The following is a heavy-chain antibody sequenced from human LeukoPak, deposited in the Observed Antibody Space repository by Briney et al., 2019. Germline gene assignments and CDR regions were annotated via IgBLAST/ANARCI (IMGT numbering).Heavy chain of an antibody. V-gene: IGHV4-38-2*01. CDR2: IYHSGST. CDR3: ARGEYSSGWYVDY. J-gene: IGHJ4*02. D-gene: IGHD6-19*01. CDR1: GYSISSGYY. Sequence: SETLSLTCAVSGYSISSGYYWGWIRQPPGQGLEWIGSIYHSGSTYYNPSLKSRITISIDTSKNQFSLKLSSVTAADTAVYYCARGEYSSGWYVDYWGQGTLVTVSS.